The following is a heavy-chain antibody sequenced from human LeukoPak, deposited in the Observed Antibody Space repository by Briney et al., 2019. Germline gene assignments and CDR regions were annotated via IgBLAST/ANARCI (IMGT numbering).Heavy chain of an antibody. D-gene: IGHD2-15*01. J-gene: IGHJ6*02. V-gene: IGHV3-64D*09. CDR1: GFPFSSYA. CDR3: VRGYSFGPYGMDV. Sequence: PGESLRLSCSASGFPFSSYAMHWVRQAPGKGLEYVSAISDSGGSTYYADSVKGRFTISRDNSKNTLYLQMSSLRAEETAVYFCVRGYSFGPYGMDVWGQGTTVTVSS. CDR2: ISDSGGST.